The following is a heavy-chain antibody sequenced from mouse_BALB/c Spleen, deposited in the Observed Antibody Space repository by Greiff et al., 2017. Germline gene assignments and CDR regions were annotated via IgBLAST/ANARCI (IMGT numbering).Heavy chain of an antibody. Sequence: EVHLVESGGGLVKPGGSLKLSCAASGFTFSSYTMSWVRQTPEKRLEWVATISSGGSYTYYPDSVKGRFTISRDNAKNTLYLQMSSLKSEDTAMYYCTRGDFGYFDYWGQGTTLTVSS. J-gene: IGHJ2*01. CDR2: ISSGGSYT. D-gene: IGHD3-3*01. CDR3: TRGDFGYFDY. V-gene: IGHV5-6-4*01. CDR1: GFTFSSYT.